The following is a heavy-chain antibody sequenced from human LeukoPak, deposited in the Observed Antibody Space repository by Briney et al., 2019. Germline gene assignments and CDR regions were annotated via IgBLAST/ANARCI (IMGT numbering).Heavy chain of an antibody. CDR1: GFTFSSYA. CDR2: ISGSGGST. CDR3: AKEIADGDYGRYYFDY. J-gene: IGHJ4*02. D-gene: IGHD4-17*01. Sequence: GGSLRLSCAASGFTFSSYAMSWVRQAPGKGLEWVSAISGSGGSTYYADSVKGRFTISRDNSKTTLYLQMNSLRDEDTAVYYCAKEIADGDYGRYYFDYWGQGTLVTVSS. V-gene: IGHV3-23*01.